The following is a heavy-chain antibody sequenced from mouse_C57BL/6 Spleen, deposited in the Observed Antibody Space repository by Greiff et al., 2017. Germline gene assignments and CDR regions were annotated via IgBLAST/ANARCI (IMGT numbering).Heavy chain of an antibody. CDR3: ARGRGTFDY. V-gene: IGHV1-82*01. CDR2: IYPGDGDT. J-gene: IGHJ2*01. Sequence: QVQLQQSGPELVKPGASVKISCKASGYAFSSSWMNWVKQRPGKGLEWIGRIYPGDGDTNYNGKFKGKATLTADTSSSTAYMQLSSLTSEDSAVYFCARGRGTFDYWGQGTTLTVSS. D-gene: IGHD3-3*01. CDR1: GYAFSSSW.